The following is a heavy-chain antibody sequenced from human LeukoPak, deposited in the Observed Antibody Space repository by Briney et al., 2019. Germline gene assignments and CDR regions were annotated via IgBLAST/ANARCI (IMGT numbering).Heavy chain of an antibody. Sequence: PGGSLRLSCATSGFTFNDYAMSWVRQAPGKGLEWVSGINWNGSATTYADSVKGRFTISRDNTKNTLYLQINSLRAEDTAFYYFARVAVGGNCFETWGEGAPGTVSS. V-gene: IGHV3-20*04. J-gene: IGHJ6*01. CDR2: INWNGSAT. CDR1: GFTFNDYA. CDR3: ARVAVGGNCFET. D-gene: IGHD6-19*01.